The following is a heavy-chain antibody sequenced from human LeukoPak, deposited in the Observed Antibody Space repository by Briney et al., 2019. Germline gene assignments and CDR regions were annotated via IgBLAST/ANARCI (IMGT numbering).Heavy chain of an antibody. D-gene: IGHD3-22*01. V-gene: IGHV1-46*01. CDR1: RYTFTSYY. CDR2: INPSGGST. CDR3: ARSSYDSSGYYYYFDY. J-gene: IGHJ4*02. Sequence: ASVKVSCKASRYTFTSYYMHWVRQAPGQGLEWMGIINPSGGSTSYAQKFQGRVTMTRDTSTSTVYMELSSLRSEDTAVYYCARSSYDSSGYYYYFDYWGQGTLVTVSS.